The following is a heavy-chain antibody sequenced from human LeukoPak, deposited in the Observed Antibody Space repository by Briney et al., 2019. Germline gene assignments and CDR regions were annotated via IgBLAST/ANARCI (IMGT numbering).Heavy chain of an antibody. CDR2: INHSGST. Sequence: SETLSLTCAVYGVSFSGYYWPWIRQPPGKGLEWIGEINHSGSTNYNPSLKSRVTISVDTSKNQFSLKLSSVTAADTAVYYCARGQPTYSSSWYANYWGQGTLVTVSS. CDR3: ARGQPTYSSSWYANY. V-gene: IGHV4-34*01. J-gene: IGHJ4*02. D-gene: IGHD6-13*01. CDR1: GVSFSGYY.